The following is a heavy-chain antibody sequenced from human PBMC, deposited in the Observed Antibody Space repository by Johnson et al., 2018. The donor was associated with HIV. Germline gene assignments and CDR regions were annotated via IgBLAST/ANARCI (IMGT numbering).Heavy chain of an antibody. J-gene: IGHJ3*02. D-gene: IGHD4-23*01. CDR3: AKDITVVMHGAGAFDI. V-gene: IGHV3-20*04. Sequence: VQLVESGGGVVRPVGSLILSCAASGFTFSSYWMHWVRQAPGKGLEWVSGINWNSGSIGYADSVKGRFTISRDNAKNSLYLQMNSLRAEDTALYYCAKDITVVMHGAGAFDIWGQGTMVTVSS. CDR2: INWNSGSI. CDR1: GFTFSSYW.